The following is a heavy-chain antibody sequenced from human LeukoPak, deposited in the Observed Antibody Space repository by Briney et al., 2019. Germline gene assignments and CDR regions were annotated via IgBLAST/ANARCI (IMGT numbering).Heavy chain of an antibody. CDR3: ARDRYTKNYFDALDL. CDR1: GFNFNNYP. D-gene: IGHD3-16*02. CDR2: ISYDGIDS. Sequence: PGRSLGLSCAASGFNFNNYPMHWVRQVPGRGPQWVALISYDGIDSYIADSVKGRFSISRDNSKNTLFLQMNSLRPEDTAVYYCARDRYTKNYFDALDLWGQGSTVTVSS. V-gene: IGHV3-30*04. J-gene: IGHJ3*01.